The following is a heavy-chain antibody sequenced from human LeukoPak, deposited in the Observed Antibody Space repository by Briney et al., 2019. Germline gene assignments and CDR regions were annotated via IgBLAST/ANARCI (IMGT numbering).Heavy chain of an antibody. J-gene: IGHJ4*02. V-gene: IGHV4-59*01. CDR1: GGSISSYY. CDR2: IYYSGST. Sequence: SETLSLTCTVSGGSISSYYWTWIRQPPGKGLEWIGYIYYSGSTSYNPSLKSRVTISVDTSKNQFSLKLSSVTAADTAVYYCARRNSGWPPDFDYWGQGTLVTVSS. CDR3: ARRNSGWPPDFDY. D-gene: IGHD6-19*01.